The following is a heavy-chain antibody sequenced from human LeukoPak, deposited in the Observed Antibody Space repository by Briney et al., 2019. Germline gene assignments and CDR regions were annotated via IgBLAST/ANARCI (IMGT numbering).Heavy chain of an antibody. V-gene: IGHV1-2*02. CDR1: GYTFTGYY. CDR2: INPNSGGT. CDR3: ARRAKGDGFDI. Sequence: GASVKVSCKASGYTFTGYYMHWVRQAPGQGLEWMGWINPNSGGTNYAQKFQGRVTMTRDTSISTAHMELSRLGSDDTAVYYCARRAKGDGFDIWGQGTMVTVSS. J-gene: IGHJ3*02.